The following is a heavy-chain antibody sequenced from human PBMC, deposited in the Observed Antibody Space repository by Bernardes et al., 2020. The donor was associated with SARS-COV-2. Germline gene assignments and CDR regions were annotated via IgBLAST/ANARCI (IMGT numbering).Heavy chain of an antibody. CDR1: GYVFTSYG. D-gene: IGHD3-3*01. CDR2: ISPYNGNT. CDR3: AKDDDRPLFGAPGFDS. J-gene: IGHJ4*02. V-gene: IGHV1-18*01. Sequence: ASVKVSCKASGYVFTSYGISWVRQAPGQGLEWMGWISPYNGNTNYAQKLQGRVTMTTETSTTTAYMELRSLRSDDTAVYYCAKDDDRPLFGAPGFDSWGQGTLVTVSS.